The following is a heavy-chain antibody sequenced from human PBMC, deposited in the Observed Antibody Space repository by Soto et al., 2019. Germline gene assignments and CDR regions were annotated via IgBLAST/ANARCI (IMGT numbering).Heavy chain of an antibody. V-gene: IGHV3-23*01. CDR3: VRERQLGV. D-gene: IGHD6-6*01. CDR2: IDAGGGTT. CDR1: GFTFSIYA. J-gene: IGHJ6*02. Sequence: GSLRLSCAASGFTFSIYAMSWARQAPGKGLEWVSVIDAGGGTTYTDSVKGRFTISRDNSKNTLYLQMNSLRVEDTAVYYCVRERQLGVWGQGTTVTVSS.